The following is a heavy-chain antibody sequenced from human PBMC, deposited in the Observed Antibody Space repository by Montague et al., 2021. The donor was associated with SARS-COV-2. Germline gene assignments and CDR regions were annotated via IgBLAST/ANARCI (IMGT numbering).Heavy chain of an antibody. D-gene: IGHD3-9*01. J-gene: IGHJ4*02. V-gene: IGHV4-59*12. CDR2: TSYSGST. Sequence: SETLSLTCTVSGGSISPYYWSWIRQSPGKGLECIGYTSYSGSTDYNPSLKSRVTISVDTYRKQVSLRLTSVTAADTATCYCARGVYNRVIFVVSPRYYFDYWGQGNMVAVSA. CDR1: GGSISPYY. CDR3: ARGVYNRVIFVVSPRYYFDY.